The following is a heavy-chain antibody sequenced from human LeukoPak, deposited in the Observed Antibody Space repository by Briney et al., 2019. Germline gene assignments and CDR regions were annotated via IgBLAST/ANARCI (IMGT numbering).Heavy chain of an antibody. J-gene: IGHJ5*02. D-gene: IGHD2-2*01. CDR3: ARDSDCSSTSCFGLFDP. Sequence: GGRLRLSCAASGFTFSSYTMHWVRQAPGKGLEWEAVISYDGSNKYYADSVKGRFTISRDNSKNTLYLQMNSLRAEDTAVYYCARDSDCSSTSCFGLFDPWGQGTLVTVSS. V-gene: IGHV3-30*04. CDR1: GFTFSSYT. CDR2: ISYDGSNK.